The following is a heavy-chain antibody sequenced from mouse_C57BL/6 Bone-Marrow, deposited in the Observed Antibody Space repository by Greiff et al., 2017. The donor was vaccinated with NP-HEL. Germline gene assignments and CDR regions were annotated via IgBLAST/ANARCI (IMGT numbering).Heavy chain of an antibody. D-gene: IGHD2-3*01. CDR3: ARIPGLWDGYYLAWFAY. J-gene: IGHJ3*01. CDR1: GYTFTDYY. CDR2: IYPGSGNT. Sequence: QVQLQQSGAELVRPGASVKLSCKASGYTFTDYYINWVKQRPGQGLEWIARIYPGSGNTYYNEKFKGKATLTAEKSSSTAYMQLSGLTSEDSAVYFCARIPGLWDGYYLAWFAYWGQGTLVTVSA. V-gene: IGHV1-76*01.